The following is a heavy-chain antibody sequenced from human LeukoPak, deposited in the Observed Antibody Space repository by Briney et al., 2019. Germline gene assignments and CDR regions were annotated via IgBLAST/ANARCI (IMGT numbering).Heavy chain of an antibody. V-gene: IGHV1-2*02. CDR1: GYIFIGYY. CDR3: ARGDIVVVPIRYYYMDV. CDR2: INPNSGGT. D-gene: IGHD2-2*01. Sequence: ASVKVSCKPSGYIFIGYYIHWVRQAPGQGLEWMGWINPNSGGTNYAQKFQGRVTMTRDTSISTAYMELSRLRSDDTAVYYCARGDIVVVPIRYYYMDVWGKGTMVTISS. J-gene: IGHJ6*03.